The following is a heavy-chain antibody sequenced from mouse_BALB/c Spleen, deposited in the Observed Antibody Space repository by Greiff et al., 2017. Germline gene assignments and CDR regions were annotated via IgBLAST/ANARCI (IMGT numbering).Heavy chain of an antibody. D-gene: IGHD3-3*01. V-gene: IGHV5-6-5*01. CDR1: GFTFSSYA. CDR2: ISSGGST. Sequence: EVLLVESGGGLVQPGGSLKLSCAASGFTFSSYAMSWVRQTPEKRLEWVASISSGGSTYYPDSVKGRFTISRDNARNILYLQMSSLRSEDTAMYYCARVGAMDYWGQGTSVTVSS. J-gene: IGHJ4*01. CDR3: ARVGAMDY.